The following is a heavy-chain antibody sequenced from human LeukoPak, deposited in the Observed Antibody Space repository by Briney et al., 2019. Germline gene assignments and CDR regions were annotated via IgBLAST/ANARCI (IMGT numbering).Heavy chain of an antibody. CDR2: INDSGRI. D-gene: IGHD1-7*01. Sequence: PSETLSLTCAVYGGSFSNYYWSWIPQPPGKGLEWIGEINDSGRINYNPSLMSRVTVSVDTSKNQFSLRLTSVTATDTAVYYCARRWNYGRNYYIDVWGNGATVSVSS. J-gene: IGHJ6*03. CDR3: ARRWNYGRNYYIDV. CDR1: GGSFSNYY. V-gene: IGHV4-34*01.